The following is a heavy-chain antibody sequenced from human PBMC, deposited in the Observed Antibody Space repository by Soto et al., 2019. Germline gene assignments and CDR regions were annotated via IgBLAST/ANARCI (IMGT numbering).Heavy chain of an antibody. V-gene: IGHV3-30-3*01. D-gene: IGHD3-22*01. CDR1: GFTFSSYA. J-gene: IGHJ4*02. Sequence: VGSLRLSCAASGFTFSSYAMHWVRQAPGKGLEWVAVISYDGSNKYYADSVKGRFTISRDNSKNTLYLQMNSLRAEDMAVYYCATLGYDSSGYGFDYWGQGTLVTVSS. CDR2: ISYDGSNK. CDR3: ATLGYDSSGYGFDY.